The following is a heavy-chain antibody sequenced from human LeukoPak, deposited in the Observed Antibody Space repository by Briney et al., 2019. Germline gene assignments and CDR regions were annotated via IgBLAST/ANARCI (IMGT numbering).Heavy chain of an antibody. CDR3: ARDVGGWLQFAL. CDR2: VSYSGST. V-gene: IGHV4-61*01. D-gene: IGHD5-24*01. CDR1: GDSVSGISFY. J-gene: IGHJ4*02. Sequence: SETLSLTCTVSGDSVSGISFYWSWIRQPPRKGLEWIGYVSYSGSTNYNPSLKSRVTVSVDTSKNQFSLKLSSVAAADTAVYYCARDVGGWLQFALWGQGTLVTVSS.